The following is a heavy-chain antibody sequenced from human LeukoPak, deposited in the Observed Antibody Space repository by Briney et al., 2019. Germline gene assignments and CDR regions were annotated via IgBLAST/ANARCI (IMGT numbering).Heavy chain of an antibody. V-gene: IGHV1-18*01. CDR1: GYTFNSYG. CDR3: ARDYDNYGMDG. J-gene: IGHJ6*02. CDR2: ISAYNGNT. Sequence: WASVKVSCKASGYTFNSYGITWVRQAPGQGLEWMGWISAYNGNTKYEQKFQGRVTMTTDTSTSTAYMELRSLRSDDTAVYYCARDYDNYGMDGWGQGTTVTVSS.